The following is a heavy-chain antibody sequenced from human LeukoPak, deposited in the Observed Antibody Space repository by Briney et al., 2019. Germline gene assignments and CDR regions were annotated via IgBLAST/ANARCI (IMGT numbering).Heavy chain of an antibody. CDR1: GFTFSDYY. CDR3: ARDLPGITIFGAFEY. V-gene: IGHV3-11*04. CDR2: ISNSGTTI. D-gene: IGHD3-3*01. J-gene: IGHJ4*02. Sequence: PGGSLRLSCAASGFTFSDYYMSWIRQAPGKGLEWISYISNSGTTIFYADSVKGRFTISRDNAKNSLYLQMNSLRAEDTAVYYCARDLPGITIFGAFEYWGQGTLVTVSS.